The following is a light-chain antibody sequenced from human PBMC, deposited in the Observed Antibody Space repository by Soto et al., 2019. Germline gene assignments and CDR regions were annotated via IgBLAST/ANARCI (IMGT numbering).Light chain of an antibody. CDR1: QTISSDY. CDR2: GAA. CDR3: QRYGSSPT. J-gene: IGKJ1*01. Sequence: EILLNQSPGTLSLSPGGRATLSCRASQTISSDYLAWYQQKPGQAPRLLIFGAATRAADIPDRFSGSGSGTDFTLTISRLEPEDFAVYYCQRYGSSPTFGQGTKVDI. V-gene: IGKV3-20*01.